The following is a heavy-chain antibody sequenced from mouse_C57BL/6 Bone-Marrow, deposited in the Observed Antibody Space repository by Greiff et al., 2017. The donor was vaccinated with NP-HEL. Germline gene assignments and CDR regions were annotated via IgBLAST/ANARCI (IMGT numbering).Heavy chain of an antibody. J-gene: IGHJ3*01. Sequence: QVQLKQSGPELVKPGASVKISCKASGYAFSSSWMNWVKQRPGKGLEWIGRIYPGDGDTNYNGKFKGKATLTADKSSSTAYMQLSSLTSEDSAVYFCATYYYGSSYDWFAYWGQGTLVTVSA. CDR1: GYAFSSSW. CDR2: IYPGDGDT. V-gene: IGHV1-82*01. D-gene: IGHD1-1*01. CDR3: ATYYYGSSYDWFAY.